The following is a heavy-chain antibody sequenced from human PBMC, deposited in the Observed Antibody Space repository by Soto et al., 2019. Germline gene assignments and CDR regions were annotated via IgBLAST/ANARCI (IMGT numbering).Heavy chain of an antibody. CDR1: GFTFSSYA. CDR2: ISYDGSNK. V-gene: IGHV3-30-3*01. CDR3: ARDMGIAAAGTDFDY. D-gene: IGHD6-13*01. Sequence: QVQLVEAGGGVVQPGRSLRLSCAASGFTFSSYAMHWVRQAPGKGLEWVAVISYDGSNKYYADSVKGRFTISRDNSKNSLYLQMNSLRAEDTAVYYCARDMGIAAAGTDFDYWGQGTLVTVSS. J-gene: IGHJ4*02.